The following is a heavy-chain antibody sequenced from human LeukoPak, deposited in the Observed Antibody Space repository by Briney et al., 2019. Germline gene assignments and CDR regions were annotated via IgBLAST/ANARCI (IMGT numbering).Heavy chain of an antibody. V-gene: IGHV1-18*01. Sequence: ASVKVSCKASGYTFTSYGISWVRQAPGQGLEWMGWISGYNGNTNYAQKFQGRVTMTTDTSTSTAYMELRSLTSDDTAVYYCARDDVTWFGELSLDYWGQGTLVTVSS. J-gene: IGHJ4*02. CDR2: ISGYNGNT. CDR1: GYTFTSYG. CDR3: ARDDVTWFGELSLDY. D-gene: IGHD3-10*01.